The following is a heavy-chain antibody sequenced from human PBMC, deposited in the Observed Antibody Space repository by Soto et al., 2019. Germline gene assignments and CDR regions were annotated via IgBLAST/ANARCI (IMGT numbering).Heavy chain of an antibody. CDR1: GGTFSSYT. CDR3: ARDGRGPRQENGDYTNWFDP. V-gene: IGHV1-69*08. Sequence: QVQLVQSGAEVKKPGSSVKVSCKASGGTFSSYTISWMRQAPGQGLEWMGRIIRILGIANYAQKFQSRVTITADKSTRTAYMELTSLRSEDTAVYFCARDGRGPRQENGDYTNWFDPWGQGTLVNGSS. CDR2: IIRILGIA. D-gene: IGHD4-17*01. J-gene: IGHJ5*02.